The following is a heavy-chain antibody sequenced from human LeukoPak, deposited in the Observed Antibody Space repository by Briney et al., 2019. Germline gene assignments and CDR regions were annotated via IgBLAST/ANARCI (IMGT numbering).Heavy chain of an antibody. Sequence: GGSLRLSCAASGFTFSSYGMHWVRQAPGKGLEWVAVIWYDGSNKYYADSVKGRFTISRDNSKNTLYLQMNSLRAEDTAVYYCARELDYYDSSRHENRFDPWGQGTLVTVSS. V-gene: IGHV3-33*01. CDR1: GFTFSSYG. CDR3: ARELDYYDSSRHENRFDP. CDR2: IWYDGSNK. J-gene: IGHJ5*02. D-gene: IGHD3-22*01.